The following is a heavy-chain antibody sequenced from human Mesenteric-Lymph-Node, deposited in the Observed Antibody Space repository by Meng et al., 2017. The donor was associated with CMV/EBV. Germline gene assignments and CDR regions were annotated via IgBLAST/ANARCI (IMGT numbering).Heavy chain of an antibody. V-gene: IGHV3-23*01. Sequence: FPFSSYAMSWVRQAPGKGLEWVSGISGSGGITYYADSVKGRFTISRDNSKNTLYLQMNNLGAEDTAVYHCAKEYCSNGVCYSDWFDPWGQGTLVTVSS. CDR3: AKEYCSNGVCYSDWFDP. CDR1: FPFSSYA. D-gene: IGHD2-8*01. J-gene: IGHJ5*02. CDR2: ISGSGGIT.